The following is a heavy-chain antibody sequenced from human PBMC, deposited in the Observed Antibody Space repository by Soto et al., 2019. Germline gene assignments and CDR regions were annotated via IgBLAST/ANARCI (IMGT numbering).Heavy chain of an antibody. J-gene: IGHJ1*01. CDR1: GFTFSNYW. V-gene: IGHV3-74*01. CDR2: INSDGSYT. Sequence: PGGSLRLSCAASGFTFSNYWMHWVRQARGKGLVWVSRINSDGSYTTYADSVKGRFTISRDNVKNTLYVQMNNLRAEDTAVYYCASGDRDYYDPSANLWEYFHHWGQGTLVTVSS. D-gene: IGHD3-22*01. CDR3: ASGDRDYYDPSANLWEYFHH.